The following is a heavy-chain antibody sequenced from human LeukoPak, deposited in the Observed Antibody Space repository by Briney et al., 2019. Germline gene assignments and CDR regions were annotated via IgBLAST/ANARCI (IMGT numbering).Heavy chain of an antibody. CDR2: IYYSGST. CDR3: AGEGEYGDTAMAANFDY. J-gene: IGHJ4*02. D-gene: IGHD5-18*01. CDR1: GGSISSSSYY. Sequence: PSETLSLTCTVSGGSISSSSYYWGWIRQPPGKGLEWIGSIYYSGSTYYNPSLKSRVTKSVDTSKNQFSLKLSSVTAADTAVYYCAGEGEYGDTAMAANFDYWGQGTLVTVSS. V-gene: IGHV4-39*07.